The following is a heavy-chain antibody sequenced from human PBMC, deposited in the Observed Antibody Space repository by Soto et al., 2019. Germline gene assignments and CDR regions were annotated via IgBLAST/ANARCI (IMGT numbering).Heavy chain of an antibody. V-gene: IGHV4-30-2*01. CDR1: GGSIDSGAFS. Sequence: QLQLQESGSGLEKPSQTLSLSCAVSGGSIDSGAFSWSWIRQPPGKGLEWIGHIYHSGSTYYNPSLKSRVTISADRSTNQFSLKVTSVTAADAAVYYCAGTENYWYFHLWGRGTLVTVSS. CDR3: AGTENYWYFHL. J-gene: IGHJ2*01. CDR2: IYHSGST.